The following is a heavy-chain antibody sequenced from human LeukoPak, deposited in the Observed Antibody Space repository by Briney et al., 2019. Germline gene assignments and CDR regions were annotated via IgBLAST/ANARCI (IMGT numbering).Heavy chain of an antibody. V-gene: IGHV3-64*05. CDR2: INTNGANT. CDR3: VKGLDYSSSQMDS. D-gene: IGHD6-6*01. Sequence: PGRSLRLSCTASGFTFSTSIIHWVRQAPGKGLEYVSSINTNGANTYYADSVKGRFTISRDNSRNTVYVQMNSLTPEDTAVYYCVKGLDYSSSQMDSWGQGTLVTVSS. J-gene: IGHJ4*02. CDR1: GFTFSTSI.